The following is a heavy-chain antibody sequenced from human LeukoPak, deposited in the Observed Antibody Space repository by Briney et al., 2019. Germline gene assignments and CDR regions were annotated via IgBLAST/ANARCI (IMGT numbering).Heavy chain of an antibody. CDR1: GYTFSGYY. V-gene: IGHV1-2*02. J-gene: IGHJ4*02. CDR2: TDPKNGGT. Sequence: ASVKVSCKASGYTFSGYYIQWVRQAPGQGLEWMGWTDPKNGGTNYAPSFQGRVTMTRDTPVNTAYMELSSLRSDDTAMYYCARDWPCSGGSCFDYWGQGTLVTVP. D-gene: IGHD2-15*01. CDR3: ARDWPCSGGSCFDY.